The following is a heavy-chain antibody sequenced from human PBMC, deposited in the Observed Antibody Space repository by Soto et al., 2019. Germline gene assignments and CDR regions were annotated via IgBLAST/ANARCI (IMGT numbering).Heavy chain of an antibody. D-gene: IGHD3-16*01. CDR2: IIPIFGTA. J-gene: IGHJ6*02. V-gene: IGHV1-69*13. CDR1: GGTFSSYA. Sequence: ASVKVSCKASGGTFSSYAISWVRQAPGQGLEWMGGIIPIFGTANYAQKFQGRVTITADESTSTAYMELSSLRSEDTAVYYCARDLERARSGGYYYGMDVWGQGTTVTVSS. CDR3: ARDLERARSGGYYYGMDV.